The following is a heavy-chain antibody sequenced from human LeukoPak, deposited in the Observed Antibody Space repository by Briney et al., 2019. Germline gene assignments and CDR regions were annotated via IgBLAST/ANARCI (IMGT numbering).Heavy chain of an antibody. CDR2: YHYSGCT. CDR1: GGSISSYY. Sequence: SETLSLTCTVSGGSISSYYWNGIRQPPGEGLECIGYYHYSGCTNYNPSLKGLITISVDPSKHQFSLKLSSVTAADTAVYYCARGGASGSHLHWFDPWGQGTLVTVSS. D-gene: IGHD3-10*01. CDR3: ARGGASGSHLHWFDP. J-gene: IGHJ5*02. V-gene: IGHV4-59*01.